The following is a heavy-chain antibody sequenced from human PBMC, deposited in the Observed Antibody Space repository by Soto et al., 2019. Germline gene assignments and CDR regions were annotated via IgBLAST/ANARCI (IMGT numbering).Heavy chain of an antibody. Sequence: GGSLRLSCSASGFTFSEYSMHGVRQAPGKGLQYVSTISSDGDITYYADSVNGRFTISRDNSKNTLYLQMNSLGPENTAVYYCVKVSTFYVILTGYYSTNFFDPWGQGTLVTVSS. CDR1: GFTFSEYS. CDR3: VKVSTFYVILTGYYSTNFFDP. V-gene: IGHV3-64D*06. J-gene: IGHJ5*02. D-gene: IGHD3-9*01. CDR2: ISSDGDIT.